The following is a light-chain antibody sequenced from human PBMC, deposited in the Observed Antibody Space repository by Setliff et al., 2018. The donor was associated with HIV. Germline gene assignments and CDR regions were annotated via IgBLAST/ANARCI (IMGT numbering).Light chain of an antibody. V-gene: IGLV2-23*01. Sequence: QSALTQPASVSGSPGQSITISCTGTSNDVGRYDLVSWYQQHPARAPKLIIYQATRRPSGVSNRFSGSKSGNVASLTISGPQAEDEADYYCCSNTGSNTVVFGTGTKVTVL. CDR1: SNDVGRYDL. CDR2: QAT. CDR3: CSNTGSNTVV. J-gene: IGLJ1*01.